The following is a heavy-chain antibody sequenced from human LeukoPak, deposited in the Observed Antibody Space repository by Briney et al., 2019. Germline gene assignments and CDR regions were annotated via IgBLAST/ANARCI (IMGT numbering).Heavy chain of an antibody. V-gene: IGHV3-30-3*01. D-gene: IGHD6-13*01. CDR3: ARRIGAGALDY. CDR1: GFTSSSYA. CDR2: ISYDGSIT. J-gene: IGHJ4*02. Sequence: GGSLRLSCAASGFTSSSYAMHWVRQAPGKGLEWVAIISYDGSITYYADSVKGRFTISRGNSKNTLYLQMNSLSVEDTAVYYCARRIGAGALDYWGQGTLVTVSS.